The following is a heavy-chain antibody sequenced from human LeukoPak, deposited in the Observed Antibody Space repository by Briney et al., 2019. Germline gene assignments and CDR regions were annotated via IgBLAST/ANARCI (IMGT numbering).Heavy chain of an antibody. V-gene: IGHV3-23*01. CDR3: AKELRPNDY. J-gene: IGHJ4*02. D-gene: IGHD2-15*01. CDR1: GITLSNSA. Sequence: GWSLRLSCAASGITLSNSAMSWVRHAPGKGLEWVSAISRSGDRTFYADSVKGRFTISRDSSIDTLFLQMNSLRAEDTAVYFCAKELRPNDYWGQGTLVTVSS. CDR2: ISRSGDRT.